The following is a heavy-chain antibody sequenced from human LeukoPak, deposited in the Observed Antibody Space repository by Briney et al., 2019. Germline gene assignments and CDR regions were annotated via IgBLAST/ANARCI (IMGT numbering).Heavy chain of an antibody. V-gene: IGHV4-59*01. Sequence: PSETLSLTCTVSGGPISSYYWGWIRQPPGKGLEWIGYIYYSGSTNYNPSLKSRVTISVDTPKNQFSLKLSSVTAADTAVYYCASSRGYSYVPDAFDIWGQGTMVTVSS. CDR3: ASSRGYSYVPDAFDI. D-gene: IGHD5-18*01. CDR1: GGPISSYY. CDR2: IYYSGST. J-gene: IGHJ3*02.